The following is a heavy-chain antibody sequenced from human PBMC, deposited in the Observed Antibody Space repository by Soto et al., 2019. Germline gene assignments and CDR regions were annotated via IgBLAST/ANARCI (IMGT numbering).Heavy chain of an antibody. CDR1: GFTFSSYA. J-gene: IGHJ3*02. V-gene: IGHV3-23*01. CDR3: AKDRSNSEIYAFDI. Sequence: VPLLESGGGLVQPGGSLRLSCAASGFTFSSYAMSWVRPAPGKGLAWVSAISGSGGSTYSADSVKGRFTISRDTSKNTLYLQMNSLRAEDTAVYYCAKDRSNSEIYAFDIWGQGTMVTVSS. D-gene: IGHD4-4*01. CDR2: ISGSGGST.